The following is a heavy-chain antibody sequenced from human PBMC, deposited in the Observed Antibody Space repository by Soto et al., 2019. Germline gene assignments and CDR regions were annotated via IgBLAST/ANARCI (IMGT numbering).Heavy chain of an antibody. D-gene: IGHD6-13*01. V-gene: IGHV3-21*01. CDR1: GFTFSSYS. CDR2: ISSSSSYI. Sequence: GGSLRLSCAASGFTFSSYSMNWVRQAPGKGLEWVSSISSSSSYIYYADSVKGRFTISRDNAKNSLYLQMNSLRAEDTAVYYCARARGIAAPFDYWGQGTLVTVSS. CDR3: ARARGIAAPFDY. J-gene: IGHJ4*02.